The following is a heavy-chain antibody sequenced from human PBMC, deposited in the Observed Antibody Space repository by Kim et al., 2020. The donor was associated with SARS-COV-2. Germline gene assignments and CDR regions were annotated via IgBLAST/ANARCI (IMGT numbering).Heavy chain of an antibody. J-gene: IGHJ5*02. CDR2: IYHSGST. D-gene: IGHD1-26*01. CDR3: ARVRGGRATPNWFDP. CDR1: GGSISSSNW. Sequence: SETLSLTCAVSGGSISSSNWWSWVRQPPGKGLEWIGEIYHSGSTNYNPSLTSRVTISVDKSKNQFSLKLSSVTAADTAVYYCARVRGGRATPNWFDPWGQGTLVTGSS. V-gene: IGHV4-4*02.